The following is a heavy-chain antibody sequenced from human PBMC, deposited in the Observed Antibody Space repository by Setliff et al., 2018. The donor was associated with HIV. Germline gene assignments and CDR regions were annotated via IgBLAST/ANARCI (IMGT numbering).Heavy chain of an antibody. CDR3: ARSTSMTTKMVDF. CDR2: IYPGDSDT. D-gene: IGHD4-17*01. CDR1: GYIFTTYW. V-gene: IGHV5-51*01. Sequence: PGESLKISCKGSGYIFTTYWIGWVRQMPGKGLEWMGIIYPGDSDTRYRPSFQGQVTISADKSISTAYLQWSSLKASDTAMYYCARSTSMTTKMVDFWGQGTLVTVSS. J-gene: IGHJ4*02.